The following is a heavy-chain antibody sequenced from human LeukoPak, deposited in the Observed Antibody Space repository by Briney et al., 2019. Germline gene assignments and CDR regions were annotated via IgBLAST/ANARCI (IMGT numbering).Heavy chain of an antibody. CDR1: SGSISSYY. V-gene: IGHV4-59*01. J-gene: IGHJ6*03. D-gene: IGHD6-13*01. CDR3: ARGRLYSSSWYKDYYYYMDV. CDR2: IYYSGST. Sequence: SETLSLTCTVSSGSISSYYWSWIRQPPGKGLEWIEYIYYSGSTNYNPSLKSRVTISVDTSKNQFSLKLSSVTAADTAVYYCARGRLYSSSWYKDYYYYMDVWGKGTAVTVSS.